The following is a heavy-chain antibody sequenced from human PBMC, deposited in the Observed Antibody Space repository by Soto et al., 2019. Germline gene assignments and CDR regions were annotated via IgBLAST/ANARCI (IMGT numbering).Heavy chain of an antibody. Sequence: GGSLRLSCAASGFTFSNSDMHWVRQTTGKGLEWLSGIGTVGDTYYPPSVRGRFTISRENAKNSLYLQMDGLRAEDTAVYFCARGTGAQLMYFDRGGRGTLVTVSS. J-gene: IGHJ2*01. D-gene: IGHD7-27*01. CDR1: GFTFSNSD. CDR3: ARGTGAQLMYFDR. V-gene: IGHV3-13*01. CDR2: IGTVGDT.